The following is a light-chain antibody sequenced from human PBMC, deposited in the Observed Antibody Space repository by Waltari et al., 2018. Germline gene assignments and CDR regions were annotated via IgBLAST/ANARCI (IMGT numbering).Light chain of an antibody. CDR2: LKSDGSH. CDR1: SGHSTYA. J-gene: IGLJ1*01. Sequence: QLVLTQSPSASASLGASVKLTCTLSSGHSTYAIAWHQQQPEKGPRFLMKLKSDGSHSKGDGIPARFSGPGSGAERYLTISSLQSEDEADYYCQTWGTGIHVFGTGTKVTVL. V-gene: IGLV4-69*01. CDR3: QTWGTGIHV.